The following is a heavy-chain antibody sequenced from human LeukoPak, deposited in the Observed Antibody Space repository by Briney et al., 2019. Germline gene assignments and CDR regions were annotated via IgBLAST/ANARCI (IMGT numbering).Heavy chain of an antibody. CDR1: GFTFSSYA. Sequence: PGRSLRLSCAASGFTFSSYAMHWVRQAPGKGLEWVAVISYDGSNKYYADSVKGRFTISRDNSKNTLYLQMNSLRAEDTAVYYCARDRGSGWYSAFDIWGQGTMVTVSS. J-gene: IGHJ3*02. CDR3: ARDRGSGWYSAFDI. D-gene: IGHD6-19*01. CDR2: ISYDGSNK. V-gene: IGHV3-30-3*01.